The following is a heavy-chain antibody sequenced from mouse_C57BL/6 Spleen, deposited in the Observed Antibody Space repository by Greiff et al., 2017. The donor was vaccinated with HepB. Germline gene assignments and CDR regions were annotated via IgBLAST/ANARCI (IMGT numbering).Heavy chain of an antibody. Sequence: QVQLKQSGAELAKPGASVKLSCKASGYTFTEYAIRWVKQRSGQGLEWIGWVYPGSGSIKYNEKFKDKATLTADKSSSTVYMELSGLTSEDSAVYFRARDEEQYYSDYYYAMDYWGQGTSVTVSS. CDR3: ARDEEQYYSDYYYAMDY. CDR2: VYPGSGSI. J-gene: IGHJ4*01. V-gene: IGHV1-62-2*01. CDR1: GYTFTEYA. D-gene: IGHD2-13*01.